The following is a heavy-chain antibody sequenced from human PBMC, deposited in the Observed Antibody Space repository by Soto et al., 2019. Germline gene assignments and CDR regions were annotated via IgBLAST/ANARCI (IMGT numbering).Heavy chain of an antibody. D-gene: IGHD3-16*01. CDR3: ARDLFPVGGGFDP. Sequence: QVQLVQSGAEVKKPGASVKVSCKASGYTFTSYYMHWVRQAPGQGLEWMGIINPSGGSTSYAQKFQGRVTMTRDTYPSTVYMELSSLRSEDTAVYYCARDLFPVGGGFDPWGQGTLVTVSS. V-gene: IGHV1-46*01. CDR2: INPSGGST. J-gene: IGHJ5*02. CDR1: GYTFTSYY.